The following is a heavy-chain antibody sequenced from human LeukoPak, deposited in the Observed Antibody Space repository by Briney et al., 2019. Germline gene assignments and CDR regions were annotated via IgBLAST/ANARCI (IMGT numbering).Heavy chain of an antibody. CDR2: IWYDGSNK. Sequence: PGGSLRLSCAASGFTFSSYVMHWVRQAPGKGLEGVAVIWYDGSNKYFADSVKGRFTISRDNSKNALYLEMNSVSGEDTAVYYCESLYGWGSNLFDHWGQGNLVTVSP. D-gene: IGHD3-10*01. V-gene: IGHV3-33*01. CDR1: GFTFSSYV. CDR3: ESLYGWGSNLFDH. J-gene: IGHJ4*02.